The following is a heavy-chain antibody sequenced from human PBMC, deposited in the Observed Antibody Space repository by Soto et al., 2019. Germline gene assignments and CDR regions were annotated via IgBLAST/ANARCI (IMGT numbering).Heavy chain of an antibody. CDR2: IYPGDSDA. Sequence: GESLKISCKSSGYSFTDYWIGWVRQMPGKGLEWMGIIYPGDSDARYSPSFQGQVTISVDTSINTAFLRWSSLTASDTAMYYCARQADYNILGDYFYYFDDWGQGSLVTVSS. CDR3: ARQADYNILGDYFYYFDD. V-gene: IGHV5-51*01. J-gene: IGHJ4*02. D-gene: IGHD3-9*01. CDR1: GYSFTDYW.